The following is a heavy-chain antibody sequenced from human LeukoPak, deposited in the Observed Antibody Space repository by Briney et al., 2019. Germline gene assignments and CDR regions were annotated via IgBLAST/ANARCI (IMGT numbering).Heavy chain of an antibody. V-gene: IGHV3-30-3*01. CDR2: ISYDGSNK. D-gene: IGHD2-2*01. CDR3: ARDRWVYCSSTSCYRFDY. J-gene: IGHJ4*02. Sequence: PGGSLRLSCAASGFTFSSYAMHWVRQAPGKGLEWVAVISYDGSNKYYADSVKGRFTISRDNSKNTLYLQMNSLRAEDTAVYYCARDRWVYCSSTSCYRFDYWGQGTLVTVPS. CDR1: GFTFSSYA.